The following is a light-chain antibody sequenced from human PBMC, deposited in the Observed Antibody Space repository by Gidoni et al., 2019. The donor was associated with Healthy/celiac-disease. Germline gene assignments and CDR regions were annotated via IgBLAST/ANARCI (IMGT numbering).Light chain of an antibody. CDR1: QRLLHSNGYIY. CDR3: MQALQTPRT. CDR2: LGS. Sequence: DIVMTQCPPSLPVTPGEPASISCRSSQRLLHSNGYIYLDWYLQKPGQSPQLLIYLGSNRASGVPDRFSGSGSGTDFTLNISRVEAEDVGVYYCMQALQTPRTFGQGTKLEIK. J-gene: IGKJ2*02. V-gene: IGKV2-28*01.